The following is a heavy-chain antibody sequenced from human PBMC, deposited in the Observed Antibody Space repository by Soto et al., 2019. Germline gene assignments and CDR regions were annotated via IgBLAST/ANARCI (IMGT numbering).Heavy chain of an antibody. CDR2: IVVGSGNT. CDR3: AAAPGIAVAGPFDP. Sequence: ASVKVSCKASGFTFTSSAVQWVRQARGQRLEWIGWIVVGSGNTNYAQKFQERVTITRDMSTSTAYMELSSLRSEDTAVYYCAAAPGIAVAGPFDPWGQGTLVTVSS. J-gene: IGHJ5*02. CDR1: GFTFTSSA. D-gene: IGHD6-19*01. V-gene: IGHV1-58*01.